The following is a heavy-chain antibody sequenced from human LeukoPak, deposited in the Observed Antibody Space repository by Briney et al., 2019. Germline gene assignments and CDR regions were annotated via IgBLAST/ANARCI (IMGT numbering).Heavy chain of an antibody. CDR3: ARVGYDYVWGSYRKYDY. CDR1: GDSISYYY. Sequence: SETLSLTCTVFGDSISYYYWNWIRQPPGKGLEWIGEINHSGSTNYNPSLKSRVTISVDTSKNQFSLKLSSVTAADTAVYYCARVGYDYVWGSYRKYDYWGQGTLVTVSS. V-gene: IGHV4-34*01. CDR2: INHSGST. J-gene: IGHJ4*02. D-gene: IGHD3-16*02.